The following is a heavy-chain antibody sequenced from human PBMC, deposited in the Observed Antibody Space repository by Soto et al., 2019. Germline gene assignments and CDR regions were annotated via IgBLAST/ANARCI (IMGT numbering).Heavy chain of an antibody. CDR3: ARGVRTGFYGMDV. V-gene: IGHV1-69*01. CDR2: IIPIFGTS. Sequence: QVQLVQSGAEVKKPGSSVKVSCKASGGTLSNYALSWVRQAPGQGLEWVGGIIPIFGTSNYAQNFQGRVTITADESTSTAYMELCSLRSEDTAVYYCARGVRTGFYGMDVWGQGTTVTVSS. D-gene: IGHD3-10*01. J-gene: IGHJ6*02. CDR1: GGTLSNYA.